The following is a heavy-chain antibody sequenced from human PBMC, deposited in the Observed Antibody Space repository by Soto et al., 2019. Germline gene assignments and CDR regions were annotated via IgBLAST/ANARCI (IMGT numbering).Heavy chain of an antibody. V-gene: IGHV3-7*01. CDR2: IQQDGSEK. CDR1: GFTFSSYW. D-gene: IGHD5-12*01. Sequence: EVQLVESGGGLVQPGGSLRLSCAASGFTFSSYWMSWVRQAPGKGLEWVANIQQDGSEKYYVDSVKGRFTISTENAKNSLYLQMNSLRAEDPAVYSCAGDHKIVATGRGVYYYYCMDVWGQGTTVTVSS. CDR3: AGDHKIVATGRGVYYYYCMDV. J-gene: IGHJ6*02.